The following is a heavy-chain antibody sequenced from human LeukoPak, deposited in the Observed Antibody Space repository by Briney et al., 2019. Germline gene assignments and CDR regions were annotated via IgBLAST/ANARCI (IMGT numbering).Heavy chain of an antibody. CDR2: IYTSGST. CDR3: ARQVVPAAAGVSYFDY. CDR1: GGSISSGSYY. D-gene: IGHD2-2*01. Sequence: SGTLSLTCTVSGGSISSGSYYWSWIRQPAGKGLEWIGRIYTSGSTNYNPSLKSRVTISVDTSKNQFSLKLSSVTAADTAVYYCARQVVPAAAGVSYFDYWGQGTLVTVSS. J-gene: IGHJ4*02. V-gene: IGHV4-61*02.